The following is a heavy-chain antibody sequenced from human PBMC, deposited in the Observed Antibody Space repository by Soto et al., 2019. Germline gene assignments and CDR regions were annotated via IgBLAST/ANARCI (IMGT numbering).Heavy chain of an antibody. D-gene: IGHD6-13*01. V-gene: IGHV1-69*01. J-gene: IGHJ6*02. CDR3: ASSIAAAGSRYYYYYYGMDV. CDR1: GGTFSSYA. CDR2: IIPIFGTA. Sequence: QVQLVQSGAEVKKPGSSVKVSCKASGGTFSSYAISWVRQAPGQGLEWMGGIIPIFGTANYEQKFQGRVTITADESTSTAYMELSSLRSEDTAVYYCASSIAAAGSRYYYYYYGMDVWGQGTTVTVSS.